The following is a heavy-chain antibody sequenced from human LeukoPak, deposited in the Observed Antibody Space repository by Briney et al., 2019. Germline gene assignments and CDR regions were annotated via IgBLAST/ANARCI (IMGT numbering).Heavy chain of an antibody. CDR3: ARERTIFGVVHFDY. Sequence: ASVKVSFKASGYTFTGYYMHWVRQAPRQGLEWMGRINPNSGGTNYAQKFQGRVTMTRETSISTAYMELSRLRSDDTAVYYCARERTIFGVVHFDYWGQGTLVTVSS. CDR2: INPNSGGT. CDR1: GYTFTGYY. V-gene: IGHV1-2*06. J-gene: IGHJ4*02. D-gene: IGHD3-3*01.